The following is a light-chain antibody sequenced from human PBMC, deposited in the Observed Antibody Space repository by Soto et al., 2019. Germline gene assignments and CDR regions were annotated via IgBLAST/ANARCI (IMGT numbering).Light chain of an antibody. Sequence: VMTQSPATLSVSPVERATLSCRASQSVSRNLAWYQQKPGQAPRLLIYDASTRATGTPARFSGSGSGTDFTLTISGLEPADLGVYYCQQRHNWPITFGQGTRLEIK. J-gene: IGKJ5*01. CDR2: DAS. CDR1: QSVSRN. V-gene: IGKV3-11*01. CDR3: QQRHNWPIT.